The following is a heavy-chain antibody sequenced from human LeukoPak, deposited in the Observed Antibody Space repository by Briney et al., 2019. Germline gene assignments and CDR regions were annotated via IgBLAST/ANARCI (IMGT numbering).Heavy chain of an antibody. V-gene: IGHV3-21*03. CDR1: GFTFSKYR. Sequence: GGSLRLSCAASGFTFSKYRMNGVRQAPGKGLDWVSSISSSNAYMSYADSVKGRFTISRDNAKNSLYLQMNSLRPEDTAVYYCARGSLQQLSHAIDIWGQGTMVTVS. J-gene: IGHJ3*02. CDR3: ARGSLQQLSHAIDI. D-gene: IGHD6-13*01. CDR2: ISSSNAYM.